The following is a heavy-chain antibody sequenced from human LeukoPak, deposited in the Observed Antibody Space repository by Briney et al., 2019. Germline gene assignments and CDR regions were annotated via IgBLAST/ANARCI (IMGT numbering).Heavy chain of an antibody. V-gene: IGHV4-34*01. J-gene: IGHJ4*02. CDR1: GGSFSGYY. CDR2: INHSGST. D-gene: IGHD5-24*01. Sequence: SETLSLTCAVYGGSFSGYYWSWIRQPPGKGLEWIGEINHSGSTNYNPSLKSRVTISVDTSKNQFSLKLSSVTAADTAVYYCARVKRWYFDYWGQGTLVTVSS. CDR3: ARVKRWYFDY.